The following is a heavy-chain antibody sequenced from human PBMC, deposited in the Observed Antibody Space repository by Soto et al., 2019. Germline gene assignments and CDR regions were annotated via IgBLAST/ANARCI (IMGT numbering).Heavy chain of an antibody. Sequence: QVHLVESGGGVVQPGRSLRVSCAASGFIINNYAMHWVRQTPGKGLEWMAVISYDGSNKHYADSVEGRFTISRDNSKNTLYLQMNNLRPDDSAVYYCARRQDFGGPHYYYGMDVWGQGTTVTVSS. CDR3: ARRQDFGGPHYYYGMDV. J-gene: IGHJ6*02. CDR1: GFIINNYA. D-gene: IGHD3-3*01. CDR2: ISYDGSNK. V-gene: IGHV3-30*04.